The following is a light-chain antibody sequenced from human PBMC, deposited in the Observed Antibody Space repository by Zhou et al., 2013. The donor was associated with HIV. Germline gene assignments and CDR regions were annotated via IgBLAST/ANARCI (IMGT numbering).Light chain of an antibody. Sequence: QSPGTLSLSPGERATLSCRASHSYLAWYQQKPGQAPRLLIYGASSRATGIPDRFSGSGSGTDFTLTISRLEPEDFAVYYCQQYGSSLTFGGGTKVEIK. CDR2: GAS. CDR1: HSY. CDR3: QQYGSSLT. V-gene: IGKV3-20*01. J-gene: IGKJ4*01.